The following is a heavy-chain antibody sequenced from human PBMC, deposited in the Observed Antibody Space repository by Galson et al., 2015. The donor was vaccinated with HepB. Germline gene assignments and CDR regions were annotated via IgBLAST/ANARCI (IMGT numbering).Heavy chain of an antibody. V-gene: IGHV3-9*01. CDR2: ISWNSGSI. Sequence: SLRLSCAASGFTFDDYAMHWVRQAPGKGVEWVSGISWNSGSIGYADSVKGRFTISRDNAKNSLYLQMNSLRAEDTALYYCAKDKGYDSSGYLGNFDYWGQGTLVTVSS. D-gene: IGHD3-22*01. CDR3: AKDKGYDSSGYLGNFDY. CDR1: GFTFDDYA. J-gene: IGHJ4*02.